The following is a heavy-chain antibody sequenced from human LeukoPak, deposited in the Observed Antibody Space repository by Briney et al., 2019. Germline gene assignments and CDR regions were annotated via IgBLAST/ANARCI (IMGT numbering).Heavy chain of an antibody. V-gene: IGHV4-39*07. Sequence: SETLSFTCTVSGGSISSSSYYWGWIRQPPGKGLEWIGSIYYSGSTYYNPSLKSRVTISVDTSKNQFSLKLSSVTAADTAVYYCARSLVGATTPFDYWGQGTLVTVSS. CDR2: IYYSGST. D-gene: IGHD1-26*01. CDR3: ARSLVGATTPFDY. J-gene: IGHJ4*02. CDR1: GGSISSSSYY.